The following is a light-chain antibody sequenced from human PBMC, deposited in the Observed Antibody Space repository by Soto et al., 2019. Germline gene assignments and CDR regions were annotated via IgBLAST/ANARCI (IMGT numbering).Light chain of an antibody. CDR1: SSDVGGYNY. CDR3: SSFAGNNIYV. J-gene: IGLJ1*01. CDR2: EVS. V-gene: IGLV2-8*01. Sequence: QSAVTQPPSASGSPGQSVTISCTGTSSDVGGYNYVSWYQQHPGKAPKLMIHEVSKRPSGVPDRFSGSKSGNTASLTVSGLQAEDEADYYCSSFAGNNIYVFGTGTKATV.